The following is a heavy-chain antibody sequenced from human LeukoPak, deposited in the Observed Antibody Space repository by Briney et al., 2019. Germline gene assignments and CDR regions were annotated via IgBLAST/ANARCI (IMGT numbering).Heavy chain of an antibody. CDR1: GFTFSDYY. D-gene: IGHD6-13*01. J-gene: IGHJ4*02. Sequence: GGSLRLSCAASGFTFSDYYMSWIRQAPGKGLEWVSYISSSGSTIYYADSVKGRFTISRDNAQNSLYLQMHSLRAEDRAVYYCARDGVAPGIYFDYWGQGSLVTVSS. CDR2: ISSSGSTI. CDR3: ARDGVAPGIYFDY. V-gene: IGHV3-11*04.